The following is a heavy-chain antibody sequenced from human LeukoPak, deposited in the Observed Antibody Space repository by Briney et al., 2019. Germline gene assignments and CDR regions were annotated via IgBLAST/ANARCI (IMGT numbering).Heavy chain of an antibody. CDR2: IYYSGST. CDR3: AREGSSGYYDY. J-gene: IGHJ4*02. Sequence: PSETLSLTSTVSGGSISSYYWSWIRQPPGKGLEWIGYIYYSGSTNYNPSLKSRVTISVDTSKNQFSLKLSSVTAADTAVYYCAREGSSGYYDYWGQGTLVTGSS. D-gene: IGHD3-22*01. CDR1: GGSISSYY. V-gene: IGHV4-59*01.